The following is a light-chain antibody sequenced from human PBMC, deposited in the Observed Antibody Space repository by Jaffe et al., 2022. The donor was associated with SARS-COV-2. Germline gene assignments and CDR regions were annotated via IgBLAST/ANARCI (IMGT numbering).Light chain of an antibody. Sequence: QTVVTQEPSLTVSPGGTVTLTCASSTGAVTSDFYANWFQQKPGQAPRALIYGTSNKHSWTPARFSGSLLGGKAALTLSGVQSEDEADYYCLLYYGGAQPWVFGGGTKLTVL. CDR3: LLYYGGAQPWV. J-gene: IGLJ3*02. CDR2: GTS. V-gene: IGLV7-43*01. CDR1: TGAVTSDFY.